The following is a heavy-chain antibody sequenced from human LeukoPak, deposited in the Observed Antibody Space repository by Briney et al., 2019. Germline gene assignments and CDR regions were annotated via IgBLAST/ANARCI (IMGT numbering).Heavy chain of an antibody. CDR3: ARAGSGYDYDY. CDR2: ISSSSSYI. CDR1: GFTFSSYS. Sequence: GGSLRLSXAASGFTFSSYSMNWVGQAPGKGLEWVSSISSSSSYIYYADSVKGRFTISRDNAKNSLYLQMNSLRAEDTAVYNCARAGSGYDYDYWGQGTLVTVSS. J-gene: IGHJ4*02. V-gene: IGHV3-21*01. D-gene: IGHD5-12*01.